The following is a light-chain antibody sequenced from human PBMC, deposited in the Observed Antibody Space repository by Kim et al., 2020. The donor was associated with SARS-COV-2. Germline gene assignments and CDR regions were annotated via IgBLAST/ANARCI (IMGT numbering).Light chain of an antibody. CDR2: AAS. Sequence: AFTGYRVTITCRASQGISSYLAWYQQKPGKAPKLLIYAASTLQSGVPSRFSGSGSGTDFTLTISCLQSEDFATYYCQQYYSYPLTFGPGTKVDIK. CDR3: QQYYSYPLT. CDR1: QGISSY. J-gene: IGKJ3*01. V-gene: IGKV1-8*01.